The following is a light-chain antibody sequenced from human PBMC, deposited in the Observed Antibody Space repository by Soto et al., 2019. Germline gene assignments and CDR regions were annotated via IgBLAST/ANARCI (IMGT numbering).Light chain of an antibody. CDR3: SSYASSGTKV. J-gene: IGLJ1*01. Sequence: QSALTQPASVSGSPGQSITISCTGTSSDVGGYGYVSWYQQQPGKAPKLIIYVVTNRPSGISSRFSASKSGNTASLTISGLQAEDEADYYCSSYASSGTKVFGSGTKLTVL. CDR1: SSDVGGYGY. CDR2: VVT. V-gene: IGLV2-14*01.